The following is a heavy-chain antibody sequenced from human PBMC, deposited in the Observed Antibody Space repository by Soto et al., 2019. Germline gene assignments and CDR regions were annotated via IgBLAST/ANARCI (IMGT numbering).Heavy chain of an antibody. CDR2: MYSGGLT. Sequence: EVQLVESGGGLVQPGGSLRLSCAVSGFTVSDNYMTWVRQAPGKGLEWVSVMYSGGLTYYADSVKGRFTISRDNTRNTLSLQMNSLRAEDMAVYHCARGLPAAGHGGFDDWGQGTPVTVSS. J-gene: IGHJ4*02. V-gene: IGHV3-66*01. CDR1: GFTVSDNY. D-gene: IGHD4-17*01. CDR3: ARGLPAAGHGGFDD.